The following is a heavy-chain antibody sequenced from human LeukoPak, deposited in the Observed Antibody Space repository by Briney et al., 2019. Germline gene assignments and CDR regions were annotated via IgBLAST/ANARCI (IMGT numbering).Heavy chain of an antibody. CDR1: GGSFIGYY. D-gene: IGHD3-10*01. CDR2: INHSGST. Sequence: KPSETLSLTCAVYGGSFIGYYWSWIRQPPGKGLEWIGEINHSGSTNYNPSPKSRVTISVDTSKNQFSLKLSSVTAADTAVYYCARLRITMVRGAIPDYWGQGTLVTVSS. J-gene: IGHJ4*02. V-gene: IGHV4-34*01. CDR3: ARLRITMVRGAIPDY.